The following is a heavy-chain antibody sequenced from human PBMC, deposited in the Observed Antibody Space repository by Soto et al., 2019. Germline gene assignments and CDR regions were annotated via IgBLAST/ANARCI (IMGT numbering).Heavy chain of an antibody. D-gene: IGHD2-2*01. J-gene: IGHJ6*02. Sequence: SVKVSCKASGGTFSTYTITWVRQAPGQGLEWMGRIIPIIGIINYAQKFQGRVTITADKSTSTAYMELSSLRSEDTAVYYCANPTTYYYGMDVWGQGTTVTVSS. CDR1: GGTFSTYT. CDR2: IIPIIGII. CDR3: ANPTTYYYGMDV. V-gene: IGHV1-69*02.